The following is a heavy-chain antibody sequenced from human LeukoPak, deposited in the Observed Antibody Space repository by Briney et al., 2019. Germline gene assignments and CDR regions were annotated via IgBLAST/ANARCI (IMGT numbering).Heavy chain of an antibody. CDR2: IYSSGST. J-gene: IGHJ5*02. CDR3: AREFDP. Sequence: SETLSLTXTVSGGSISSYYWSWIWQPAGKGLEWIGRIYSSGSTNYNPSLKSRVTMSVDTSKHQFSLKLSSVTAADTAVYYCAREFDPWGQGTLVTVSS. CDR1: GGSISSYY. V-gene: IGHV4-4*07.